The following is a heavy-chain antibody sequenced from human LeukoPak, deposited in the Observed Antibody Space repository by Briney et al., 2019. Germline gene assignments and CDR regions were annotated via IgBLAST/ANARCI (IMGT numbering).Heavy chain of an antibody. J-gene: IGHJ4*02. CDR2: IIPIFGTA. CDR3: AKETPPPVEFDY. V-gene: IGHV1-69*13. D-gene: IGHD2-15*01. CDR1: GGTFSSYA. Sequence: GASVKVSCKASGGTFSSYAISWVRQAPGQGLEWMGGIIPIFGTANYAQKFQGRVTITADESTSTAYMELSSLRSEDTAVYYCAKETPPPVEFDYWGQGTLVTVSS.